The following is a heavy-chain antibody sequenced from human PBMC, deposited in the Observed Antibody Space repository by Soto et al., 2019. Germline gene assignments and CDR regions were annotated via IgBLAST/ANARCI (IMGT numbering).Heavy chain of an antibody. V-gene: IGHV3-30-3*01. J-gene: IGHJ6*02. CDR2: ISYDGSNK. CDR1: GVTFSNFA. CDR3: ATDTYGLDV. Sequence: GGSLRLSCAASGVTFSNFAMHWVRQAPGKGLEWVAVISYDGSNKYYADSVKGRFTISRDNSKNTMYLQMDSLRAEDTAVYYYATDTYGLDVWGQGTTVTVSS.